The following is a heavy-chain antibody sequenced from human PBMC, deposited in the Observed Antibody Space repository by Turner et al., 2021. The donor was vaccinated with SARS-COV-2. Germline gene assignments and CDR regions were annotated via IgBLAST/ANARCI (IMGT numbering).Heavy chain of an antibody. D-gene: IGHD6-19*01. CDR3: ATVFAVAGLSYGLDV. CDR1: GYTLTELA. V-gene: IGHV1-24*01. CDR2: FDPEDVET. Sequence: QVQLVQSGAEVKKPGASVKVSCKVSGYTLTELAMHWVRQAPGKGLEWMGGFDPEDVETIYAQKFQGRVTMTEYTSTDTAYMEMSSLRSEDTAVYYCATVFAVAGLSYGLDVWGQGTTVTVSS. J-gene: IGHJ6*02.